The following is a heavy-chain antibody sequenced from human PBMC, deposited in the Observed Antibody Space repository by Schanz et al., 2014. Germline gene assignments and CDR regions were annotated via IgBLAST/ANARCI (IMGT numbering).Heavy chain of an antibody. D-gene: IGHD2-8*02. Sequence: QVQLVESGGGVVQPGRSLRLSCAASGFTFSTCAMHWVRQAPGKGLEWVAVISYEGNDKYYGDSVKGRFTISRDSPKNRLYLQMNSLRPEDSGVYYCARGLVRYFAYWGQGTLVTVSS. J-gene: IGHJ4*02. CDR1: GFTFSTCA. CDR2: ISYEGNDK. V-gene: IGHV3-30*04. CDR3: ARGLVRYFAY.